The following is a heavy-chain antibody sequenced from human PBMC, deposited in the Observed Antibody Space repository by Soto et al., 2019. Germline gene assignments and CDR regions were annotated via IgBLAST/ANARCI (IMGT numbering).Heavy chain of an antibody. CDR3: AKGAGGGYCSSTNCYPLWYFDY. D-gene: IGHD2-2*01. CDR2: ISGSGGST. V-gene: IGHV3-23*01. Sequence: EVQLLESGGGLVQPGGSLRLSCAASGFTFSSYAMSWVRQAPGKGLEWVSAISGSGGSTYYADSVKGRFTISRDNSKNTLDLEMNRLRAEDTAVYYCAKGAGGGYCSSTNCYPLWYFDYWGQGTLVTVSS. CDR1: GFTFSSYA. J-gene: IGHJ4*02.